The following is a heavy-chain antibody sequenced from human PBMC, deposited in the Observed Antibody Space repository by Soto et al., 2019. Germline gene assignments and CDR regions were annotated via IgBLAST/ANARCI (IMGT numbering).Heavy chain of an antibody. CDR1: GFTVTSNY. V-gene: IGHV3-53*01. J-gene: IGHJ6*02. CDR2: IYRSGAT. CDR3: ARDSGMIRGSYGVDV. Sequence: LRLSCAASGFTVTSNYLTWVRQAPGKGLEWVSVIYRSGATYYPDSVRGRFTASRDYSRNTLYLQMDSLRVEDTAVYYCARDSGMIRGSYGVDVWGPGTTVTVSS. D-gene: IGHD3-10*01.